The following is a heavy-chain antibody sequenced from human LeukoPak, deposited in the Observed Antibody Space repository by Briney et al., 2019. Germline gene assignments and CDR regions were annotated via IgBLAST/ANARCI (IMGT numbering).Heavy chain of an antibody. CDR2: INPNRGGT. D-gene: IGHD2-2*01. CDR1: GYTFTDYN. V-gene: IGHV1-2*02. Sequence: ASVKVSCKASGYTFTDYNINWIRQAPGQGLEWMGWINPNRGGTSYAQNFQGRVTMTRDTPITTAYMELSRLRSDDTAVYYCARRQIDCSSTSCYVDYWGRGTLVTVSS. J-gene: IGHJ4*02. CDR3: ARRQIDCSSTSCYVDY.